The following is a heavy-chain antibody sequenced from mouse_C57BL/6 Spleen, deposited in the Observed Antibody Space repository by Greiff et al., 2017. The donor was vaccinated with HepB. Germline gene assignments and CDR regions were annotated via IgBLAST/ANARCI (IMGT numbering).Heavy chain of an antibody. CDR1: GYTFTDYN. J-gene: IGHJ3*01. CDR3: AREEGYSLLAY. Sequence: EVQLQESGPELVKPGASVKIPCKASGYTFTDYNMDWVKQSHGKSLEWIGDINPNNGGTIYNQKFKGKATLTVDKSSSTAYMELRSLTSEDTAVYYCAREEGYSLLAYWGQGTLVTVSA. D-gene: IGHD2-3*01. V-gene: IGHV1-18*01. CDR2: INPNNGGT.